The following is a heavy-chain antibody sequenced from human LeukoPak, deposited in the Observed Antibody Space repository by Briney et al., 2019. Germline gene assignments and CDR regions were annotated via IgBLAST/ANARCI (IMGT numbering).Heavy chain of an antibody. CDR2: MGYEGIHK. Sequence: XCAASGFTFNNFGMXWARQAPGKGLEWVAFMGYEGIHKYYADSVKGRFTISKDNSKATLYLQMNSLRPEDTAVYYCARDLHGGYSSDYWGQGTLVTVSS. CDR3: ARDLHGGYSSDY. D-gene: IGHD4-23*01. CDR1: GFTFNNFG. V-gene: IGHV3-30*02. J-gene: IGHJ4*02.